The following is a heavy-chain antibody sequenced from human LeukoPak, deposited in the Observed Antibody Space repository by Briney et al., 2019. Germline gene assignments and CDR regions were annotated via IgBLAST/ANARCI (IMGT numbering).Heavy chain of an antibody. CDR1: GFSLSTSGMC. D-gene: IGHD6-19*01. J-gene: IGHJ6*02. V-gene: IGHV2-70*11. CDR2: IDWDDDK. CDR3: ARMPVAGTYYYYGMDV. Sequence: SGPALVKPTQTLTLTCTFSGFSLSTSGMCVSWIRQPPGKALEWLARIDWDDDKYYSTSLKTRLTISKDTSKNQVVLTMTNMDPVDTATYYCARMPVAGTYYYYGMDVWGQGTTVTVSS.